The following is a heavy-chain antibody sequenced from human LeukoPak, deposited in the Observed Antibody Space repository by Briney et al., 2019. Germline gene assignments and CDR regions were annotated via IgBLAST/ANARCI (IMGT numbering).Heavy chain of an antibody. D-gene: IGHD5-18*01. Sequence: ASAKVSCKASGYTFTSYDINWVRQATGQGLEWMGWMNPNSGNTGYAQKFQGRVTITRNTSISTAYMELSSLRSEDTAVYYCARDGGRGYSYGSHQHIHYYYMDVWGKGTTVTISS. CDR2: MNPNSGNT. CDR3: ARDGGRGYSYGSHQHIHYYYMDV. J-gene: IGHJ6*03. V-gene: IGHV1-8*03. CDR1: GYTFTSYD.